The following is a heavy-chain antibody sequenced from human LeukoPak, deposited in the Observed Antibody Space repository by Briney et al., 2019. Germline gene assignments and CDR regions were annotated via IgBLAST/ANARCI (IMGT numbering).Heavy chain of an antibody. D-gene: IGHD3-3*01. CDR1: GFTFSSYS. CDR3: ARDTYYDFWSGYTYRTYYMDV. CDR2: ISCSSSTI. V-gene: IGHV3-48*01. J-gene: IGHJ6*03. Sequence: GGSLRLSCAASGFTFSSYSMNWVRQAPGKGLEWVSYISCSSSTIYHADSVKGRFTISRDNAKNSLYLQMNSLRAEDTAVYYCARDTYYDFWSGYTYRTYYMDVWGKGTTVTVSS.